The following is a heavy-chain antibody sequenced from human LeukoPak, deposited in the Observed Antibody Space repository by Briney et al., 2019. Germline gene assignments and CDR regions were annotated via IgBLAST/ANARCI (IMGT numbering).Heavy chain of an antibody. J-gene: IGHJ4*02. CDR1: GGSISSGDYY. CDR3: ARVQRVQLVDY. Sequence: SETLSLTCTVSGGSISSGDYYWSWIRQPPGKGLEWIGYIYYSGSTYYNPSLKSRVTISVGTSKNQFSLKLSSVTAADTAVYYCARVQRVQLVDYWGQGTLVTVSS. V-gene: IGHV4-30-4*08. D-gene: IGHD1-1*01. CDR2: IYYSGST.